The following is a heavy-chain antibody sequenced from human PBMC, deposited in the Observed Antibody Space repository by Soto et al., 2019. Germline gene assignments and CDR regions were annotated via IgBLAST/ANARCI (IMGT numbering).Heavy chain of an antibody. V-gene: IGHV3-21*01. CDR2: ISSSSSYI. J-gene: IGHJ4*02. CDR3: ARETLNWYYEVGFDY. D-gene: IGHD1-7*01. Sequence: EVQLVESGGGLVKPGGSLRLSCAASGFTFSSYSMNWVRQAPGKGLEWVSSISSSSSYIYYADSVKGRFTISRDKAKNSLYLQMNSVRAEDTAVYYCARETLNWYYEVGFDYWGQGTLVTVSS. CDR1: GFTFSSYS.